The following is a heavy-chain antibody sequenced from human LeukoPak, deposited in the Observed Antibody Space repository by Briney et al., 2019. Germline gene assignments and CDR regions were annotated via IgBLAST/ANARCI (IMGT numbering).Heavy chain of an antibody. J-gene: IGHJ4*02. D-gene: IGHD6-13*01. CDR3: AKGGKYSSSCLDY. Sequence: PGGSLRLSCAASGFTFSIYAMSWVRQAPGKGLEWVSSISGSGGSTYYTDSVKGRFTISRDNSKNTLYLQMNSLRAEDTAVYYCAKGGKYSSSCLDYWGQGTLVTVSS. V-gene: IGHV3-23*01. CDR2: ISGSGGST. CDR1: GFTFSIYA.